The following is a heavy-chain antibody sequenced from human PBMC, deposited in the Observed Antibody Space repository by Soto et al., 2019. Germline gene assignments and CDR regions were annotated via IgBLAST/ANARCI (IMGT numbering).Heavy chain of an antibody. Sequence: GGSLRLSCAASGFTFSSYAMHWVRQAPGKGLEWVAVISYDGSNKYYADSVKGRFTISRDNSKNTLYLQMNSLRAEDTAVYYCARDLEYSSSSVSYYYYGMDVWGQGTTVTVSS. CDR2: ISYDGSNK. J-gene: IGHJ6*02. D-gene: IGHD6-6*01. CDR3: ARDLEYSSSSVSYYYYGMDV. V-gene: IGHV3-30-3*01. CDR1: GFTFSSYA.